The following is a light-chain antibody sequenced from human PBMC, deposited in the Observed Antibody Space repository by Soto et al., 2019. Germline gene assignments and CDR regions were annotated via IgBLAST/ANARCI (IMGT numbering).Light chain of an antibody. CDR1: HSIGSK. CDR2: DAS. Sequence: EIVMTQSPATLAVSPGERATLSCRASHSIGSKLAWYQQKPGQAPRLLIYDASTRASGIPARFSGSRSGTEFTLTISSLQSEDFAVYYCQQYNNWPPDTFGQGTKLEIK. V-gene: IGKV3-15*01. CDR3: QQYNNWPPDT. J-gene: IGKJ2*01.